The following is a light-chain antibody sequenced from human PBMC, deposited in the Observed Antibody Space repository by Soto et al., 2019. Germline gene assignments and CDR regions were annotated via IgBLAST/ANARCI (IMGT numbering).Light chain of an antibody. CDR2: AVS. CDR1: SSDVGGYNY. Sequence: ALTQPASVSGSPGQSITISCTGTSSDVGGYNYVSWYQQHPGKAPKLMIYAVSNRPSGVSNRLSGSKSGNTASLTISGLQAEDEADYYCFSYTSSGTMIFGGGTKLTVL. CDR3: FSYTSSGTMI. J-gene: IGLJ2*01. V-gene: IGLV2-14*03.